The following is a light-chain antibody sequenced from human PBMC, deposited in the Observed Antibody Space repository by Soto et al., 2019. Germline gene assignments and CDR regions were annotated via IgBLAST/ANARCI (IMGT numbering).Light chain of an antibody. CDR2: WAS. CDR1: QSVLYNSDNKNY. J-gene: IGKJ4*01. V-gene: IGKV4-1*01. Sequence: VMTQSPDSLAVSLGERATINCKSSQSVLYNSDNKNYLAWYQQKPGQPPKLLIYWASTRESGVPDRFSGSGSGTDLTLTISGLQAEDVAVYYCQQYYTLPLTFGGGTKVEIK. CDR3: QQYYTLPLT.